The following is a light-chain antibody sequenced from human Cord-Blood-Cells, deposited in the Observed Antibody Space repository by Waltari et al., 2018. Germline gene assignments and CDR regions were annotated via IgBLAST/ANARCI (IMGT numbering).Light chain of an antibody. CDR1: QSISSY. CDR2: AAS. V-gene: IGKV1-39*01. J-gene: IGKJ4*01. Sequence: DIQMTQSPSSLSASVGDRVTITCRASQSISSYLNWYQQKPGKAPKLLIYAASSLQSGVPSRFSDSGSGTDFTLTISSLQPEDFATYYCQQSYSTPQGLTFGGGTKVEIK. CDR3: QQSYSTPQGLT.